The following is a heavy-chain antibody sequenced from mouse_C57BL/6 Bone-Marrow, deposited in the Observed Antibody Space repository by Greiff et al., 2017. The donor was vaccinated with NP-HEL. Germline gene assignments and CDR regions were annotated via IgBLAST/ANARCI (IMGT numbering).Heavy chain of an antibody. CDR2: ISSGGSYT. CDR3: GRSRAYSPARRALAY. D-gene: IGHD2-12*01. J-gene: IGHJ3*01. Sequence: EVQRVESGGDLVKPGGSLKLSCAASGFTFSSYGMSWVRQTPDKRLEWVATISSGGSYTYYPDNVRGRFPISRDNATNTLYLQMSSRKSYDTAMYYCGRSRAYSPARRALAYWGQGTLVTVSA. CDR1: GFTFSSYG. V-gene: IGHV5-6*01.